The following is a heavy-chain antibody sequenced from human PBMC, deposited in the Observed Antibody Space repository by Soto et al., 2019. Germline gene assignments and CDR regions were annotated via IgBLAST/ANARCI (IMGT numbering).Heavy chain of an antibody. CDR3: ARDRVSLAMFGVPVGFFKH. CDR2: INAGSGYT. J-gene: IGHJ1*01. Sequence: ASVKVSCKASGYTFTTFAMHWVRQAPGQRPEWLGWINAGSGYTKYSQNFQDRVTISSDTSASTAYMELSSLRSGDTAIYYCARDRVSLAMFGVPVGFFKHWGQGTVVTVFS. V-gene: IGHV1-3*01. CDR1: GYTFTTFA. D-gene: IGHD3-3*01.